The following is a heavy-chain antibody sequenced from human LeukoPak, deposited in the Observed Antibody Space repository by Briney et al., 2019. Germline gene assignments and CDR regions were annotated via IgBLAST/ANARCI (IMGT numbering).Heavy chain of an antibody. D-gene: IGHD5-18*01. CDR2: IYPGDSDT. Sequence: GESLKISCKGSGYSFTSYWIGWVRQMPGKGLEWMGIIYPGDSDTRHSPSFQGQVTISADKSISTAYLQWSSLKASDTAMYYCARRAIGLLVKGPYYYYMDVWGKGTTVTVSS. CDR1: GYSFTSYW. J-gene: IGHJ6*03. CDR3: ARRAIGLLVKGPYYYYMDV. V-gene: IGHV5-51*01.